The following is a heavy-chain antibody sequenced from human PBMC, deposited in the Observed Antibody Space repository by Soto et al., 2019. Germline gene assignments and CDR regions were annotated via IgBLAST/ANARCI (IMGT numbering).Heavy chain of an antibody. Sequence: QVQLVQSGAEVKKPGASVKVSCKASGYTFTSYGISWVRQAPGQGREWMGWISAYNGNTNYAQKLQGRVTMPTDTTQSTANIELRSLRADDTAVYFCAREYYEGSGGAYWGQGTLVTVSS. CDR1: GYTFTSYG. J-gene: IGHJ4*02. D-gene: IGHD3-10*01. V-gene: IGHV1-18*01. CDR3: AREYYEGSGGAY. CDR2: ISAYNGNT.